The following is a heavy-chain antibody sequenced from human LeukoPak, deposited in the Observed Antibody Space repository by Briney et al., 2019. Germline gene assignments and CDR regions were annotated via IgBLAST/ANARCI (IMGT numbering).Heavy chain of an antibody. D-gene: IGHD2-21*01. CDR1: GGTFSSYA. Sequence: ASVKVSCKAPGGTFSSYAISWVRQAPGQGLEWMGGIIPIFGTANYAQKFQGRVTITTDESTSTAYMELSSLRSEDTAVYYCARSVGDTVVKSFDYWGQGTLVTVSS. J-gene: IGHJ4*02. CDR2: IIPIFGTA. V-gene: IGHV1-69*05. CDR3: ARSVGDTVVKSFDY.